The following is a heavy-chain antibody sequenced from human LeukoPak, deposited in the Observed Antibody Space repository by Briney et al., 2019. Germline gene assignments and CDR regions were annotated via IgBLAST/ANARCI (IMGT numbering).Heavy chain of an antibody. V-gene: IGHV1-46*01. J-gene: IGHJ5*02. D-gene: IGHD1-26*01. CDR3: AREIVGATTRWFDP. CDR2: INPSGGST. Sequence: ATVKMSCKASGYTFTSYYMHWVRQTPGQGLEWMGIINPSGGSTSYAQKFQGRVTITADESTSTAYMELSSLRSEDTAVYYCAREIVGATTRWFDPWGHGNLVTVSS. CDR1: GYTFTSYY.